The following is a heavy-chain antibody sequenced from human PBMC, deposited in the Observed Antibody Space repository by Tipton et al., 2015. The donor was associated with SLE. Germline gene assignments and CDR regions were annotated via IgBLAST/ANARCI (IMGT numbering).Heavy chain of an antibody. CDR2: IYTSGST. Sequence: TLSLTCTVSGGSISSYYWSWIRQPPGKGLEWIGYIYTSGSTNYNPSLKSRVTISVDTSKNQFSLKLSSVTAADTAVYYCARQSGGCGIPFDYWGQGTLVTVSS. V-gene: IGHV4-4*09. J-gene: IGHJ4*02. CDR3: ARQSGGCGIPFDY. CDR1: GGSISSYY. D-gene: IGHD1-26*01.